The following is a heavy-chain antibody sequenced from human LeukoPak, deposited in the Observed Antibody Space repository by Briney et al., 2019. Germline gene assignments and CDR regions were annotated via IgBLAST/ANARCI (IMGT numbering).Heavy chain of an antibody. CDR3: AKDNPTVTGRFDP. Sequence: GGSLRLSCAASGFSFSNYAMAWVRQAPGKGLEWVSSISVSGGSTHYADSVKGRFTISRDNSKNTLYLQMNSLRAEDTAVYYCAKDNPTVTGRFDPWGQGTLVTVSS. CDR1: GFSFSNYA. D-gene: IGHD4-17*01. J-gene: IGHJ5*02. V-gene: IGHV3-23*01. CDR2: ISVSGGST.